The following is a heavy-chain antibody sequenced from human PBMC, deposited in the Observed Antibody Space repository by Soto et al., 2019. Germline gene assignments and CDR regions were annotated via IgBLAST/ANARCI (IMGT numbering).Heavy chain of an antibody. D-gene: IGHD2-15*01. CDR2: INAGNGNT. J-gene: IGHJ4*02. CDR3: ARGPGGPDGPGDY. CDR1: GYTFTSYA. Sequence: QVQLVQSGAEVKKPGASVKVSCKASGYTFTSYAMHWVRQAPGQRLEWMGWINAGNGNTKYSQNSRXRXXMTRDTSASTAYMELSSLRSEDTAVYYCARGPGGPDGPGDYWGQGALVTVSS. V-gene: IGHV1-3*01.